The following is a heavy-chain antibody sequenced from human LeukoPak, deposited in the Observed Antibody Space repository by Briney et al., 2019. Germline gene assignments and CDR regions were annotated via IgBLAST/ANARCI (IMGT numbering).Heavy chain of an antibody. CDR3: ARDVRRGIASSFDY. CDR1: GYTFTSYG. V-gene: IGHV1-18*01. Sequence: ASVKVSCKASGYTFTSYGISWVRQAPGQGLERMGWISAYNGNTNYAQKLQGRVTMTTDTSTSTAYMELRSLRSDDTAVYYCARDVRRGIASSFDYWGQGTLVTVSS. D-gene: IGHD6-13*01. J-gene: IGHJ4*02. CDR2: ISAYNGNT.